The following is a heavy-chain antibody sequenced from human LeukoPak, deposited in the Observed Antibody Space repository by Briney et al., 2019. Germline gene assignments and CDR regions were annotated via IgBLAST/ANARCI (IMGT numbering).Heavy chain of an antibody. V-gene: IGHV3-64*05. CDR2: INSNGGST. Sequence: PGGSLRLSCAASGFTFTSYSMNWVRQAPGKGLEYVPGINSNGGSTYYADSVKGRFTISRDNSKNTLYVQMSSLRAEDTAVYYCVKVPLRPYYFDYWGPGTLVTVSS. CDR3: VKVPLRPYYFDY. CDR1: GFTFTSYS. J-gene: IGHJ4*02.